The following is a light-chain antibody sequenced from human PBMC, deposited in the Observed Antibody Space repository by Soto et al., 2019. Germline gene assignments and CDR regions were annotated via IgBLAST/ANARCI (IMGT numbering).Light chain of an antibody. Sequence: DIQMTQSPSSLSASVVDRATITCLASQSISSYLNWYQQKPGKAPKLLIYAASSLQSGVPSRFSGSGSGTDFTLTISSLQPEDFATYYCQQSYSTSITFGQGTRLEIK. CDR1: QSISSY. J-gene: IGKJ5*01. CDR3: QQSYSTSIT. CDR2: AAS. V-gene: IGKV1-39*01.